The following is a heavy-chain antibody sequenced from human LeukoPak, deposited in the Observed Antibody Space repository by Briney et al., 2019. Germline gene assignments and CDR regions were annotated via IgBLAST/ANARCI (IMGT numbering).Heavy chain of an antibody. J-gene: IGHJ4*02. Sequence: GGSLRLSCVASGFIVSSNYMSWVRQAPGKGLEWVSVIYSGGSTYYADSVKGRFTISRDNSKNTLYLQMNSLRAEDTAVYYCARGGVTLIVPIFWGQGTLDTVSS. CDR2: IYSGGST. D-gene: IGHD3-22*01. CDR3: ARGGVTLIVPIF. V-gene: IGHV3-53*01. CDR1: GFIVSSNY.